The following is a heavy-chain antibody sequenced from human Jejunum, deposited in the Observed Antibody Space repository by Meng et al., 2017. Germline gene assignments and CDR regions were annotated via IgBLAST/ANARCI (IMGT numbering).Heavy chain of an antibody. J-gene: IGHJ4*02. CDR1: GDSVSSNSAG. D-gene: IGHD1-26*01. Sequence: QIQLQQSGPGLVKPSQTLSPTCAISGDSVSSNSAGWNWIRQSPSRGLEWLGRTYYSSKWYIDYAVSVKSRITINPDTSKNQFSLHLNSVTPEDTAVYYCAGGGLVRSTRGYFDYWGQGTLVTVSS. V-gene: IGHV6-1*01. CDR3: AGGGLVRSTRGYFDY. CDR2: TYYSSKWYI.